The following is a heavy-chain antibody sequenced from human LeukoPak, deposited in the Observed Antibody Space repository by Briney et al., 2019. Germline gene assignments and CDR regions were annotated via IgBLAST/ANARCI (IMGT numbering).Heavy chain of an antibody. CDR2: IKQDGSEK. CDR3: ARVIVDTGYDAFDI. CDR1: GFTFSSYW. V-gene: IGHV3-7*01. D-gene: IGHD5-18*01. Sequence: GGSLRLSCAASGFTFSSYWMSWVRQAPGKGLEWVANIKQDGSEKYYVDSVKGRFTISRDNAKNSLYLQMNSLRAEDTAVYYCARVIVDTGYDAFDIWGQGTMVTVSS. J-gene: IGHJ3*02.